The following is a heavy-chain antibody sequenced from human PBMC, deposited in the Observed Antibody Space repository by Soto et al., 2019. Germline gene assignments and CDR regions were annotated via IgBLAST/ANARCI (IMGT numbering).Heavy chain of an antibody. CDR2: INSKAYGGAT. CDR1: GCGCSSAW. CDR3: NTDVPDYGGNSGAGH. D-gene: IGHD4-17*01. J-gene: IGHJ4*02. Sequence: GGSLRLCCAASGCGCSSAWVSWVRQAPGKGLEWVGRINSKAYGGATEYAAPVKGRFTISRDDSKNTLYLQMNSLKTEDTALYYSNTDVPDYGGNSGAGHWGQGT. V-gene: IGHV3-15*07.